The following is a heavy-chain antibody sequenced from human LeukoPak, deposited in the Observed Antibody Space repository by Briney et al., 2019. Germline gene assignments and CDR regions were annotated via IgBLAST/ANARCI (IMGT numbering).Heavy chain of an antibody. Sequence: GGSLRLSCAASGFTFSSYGMHWVRQAPGKGLEWVAVISYDGSNKYYADSVKGRFTISRDNSKNTLYLQMNSLRAEDTAVYYCARGSLQLMSFDYWGQGTLVTVSS. CDR2: ISYDGSNK. CDR3: ARGSLQLMSFDY. CDR1: GFTFSSYG. J-gene: IGHJ4*02. V-gene: IGHV3-30*03. D-gene: IGHD3-16*01.